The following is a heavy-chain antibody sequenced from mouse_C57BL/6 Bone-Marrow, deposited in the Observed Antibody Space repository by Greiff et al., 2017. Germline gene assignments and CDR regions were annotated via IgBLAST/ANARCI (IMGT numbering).Heavy chain of an antibody. CDR2: INPNNGGT. Sequence: EVKLVESGPELVKPGASVKISCKASGYTFTDYYMNWVKQSHGKSLEWIGDINPNNGGTSYNQKFKGKATLTVDKSSSTAYMELRSLTSEDSAVYYCARSYYGSSYLYYFDYWGQGTTLTVSS. D-gene: IGHD1-1*01. CDR3: ARSYYGSSYLYYFDY. V-gene: IGHV1-26*01. J-gene: IGHJ2*01. CDR1: GYTFTDYY.